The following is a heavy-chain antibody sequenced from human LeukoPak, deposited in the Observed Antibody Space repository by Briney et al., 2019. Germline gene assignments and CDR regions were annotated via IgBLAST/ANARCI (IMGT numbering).Heavy chain of an antibody. J-gene: IGHJ3*02. D-gene: IGHD2-2*01. CDR2: VYYTGST. V-gene: IGHV4-59*01. CDR3: ARDVPGAKAFDI. CDR1: GGSFSGYY. Sequence: SETLSLTCAVYGGSFSGYYWSWIRQPPGKGLEWIGYVYYTGSTTYNPSFQSRVTILVDTSKNQFSLKLSSVTAADTAVYYCARDVPGAKAFDIWGQGTMVTVSS.